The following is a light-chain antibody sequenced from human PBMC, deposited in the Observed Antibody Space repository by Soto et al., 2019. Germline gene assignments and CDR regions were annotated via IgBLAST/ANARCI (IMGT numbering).Light chain of an antibody. Sequence: DIQMTQSPSTLSASVGDRITITCRASQSINTWLAWYQQKPGEAPKLLIYEGSTLERGVQSRFSCSGSGTEFTLTISRLQPDDFATFYCQQYKTYSRTFGQGTKVEVK. CDR1: QSINTW. CDR3: QQYKTYSRT. J-gene: IGKJ1*01. V-gene: IGKV1-5*03. CDR2: EGS.